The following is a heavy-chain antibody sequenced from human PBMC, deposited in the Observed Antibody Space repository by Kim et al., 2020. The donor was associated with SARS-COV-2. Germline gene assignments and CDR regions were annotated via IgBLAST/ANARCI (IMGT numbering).Heavy chain of an antibody. D-gene: IGHD1-1*01. CDR2: IYYSGST. J-gene: IGHJ6*02. Sequence: SETLSLTCTVSGGSISSSSYYWGWIRQPPGKGLEWIGSIYYSGSTYYNPSLKSRVTISVDTSKNQFSLKLSSVTTADTAVYYCAREQLERRGDYYYYYGMDVWGQGTTVTVSS. V-gene: IGHV4-39*02. CDR1: GGSISSSSYY. CDR3: AREQLERRGDYYYYYGMDV.